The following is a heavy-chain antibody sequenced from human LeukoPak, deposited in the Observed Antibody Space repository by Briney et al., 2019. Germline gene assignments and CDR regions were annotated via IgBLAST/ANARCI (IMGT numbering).Heavy chain of an antibody. Sequence: ASVKVSCKASGYTFTSHYMHWVRRAPGQGLEWMGIINPSDGSRTYAQKFQGRVTLTRDTSTSAVYMELSSLRSEDTAVYYCARDWWADYWGQGTLVTVSS. CDR3: ARDWWADY. CDR2: INPSDGSR. D-gene: IGHD2-15*01. J-gene: IGHJ4*02. CDR1: GYTFTSHY. V-gene: IGHV1-46*01.